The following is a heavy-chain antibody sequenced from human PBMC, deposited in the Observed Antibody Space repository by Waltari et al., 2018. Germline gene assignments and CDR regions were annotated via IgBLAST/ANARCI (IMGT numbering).Heavy chain of an antibody. CDR1: GFTFSSYR. J-gene: IGHJ4*02. CDR3: ARGITIFGVVIPRFDY. D-gene: IGHD3-3*01. CDR2: ISSSSSYI. Sequence: EVQLVESGGGLVKPGGSLRLSCAASGFTFSSYRMTWVRQAPGKGLEWVSSISSSSSYIYYADSVKGRFTISRDNAKNSLYLQMNSLRAEDTAVYYCARGITIFGVVIPRFDYWGQGTLVTVSS. V-gene: IGHV3-21*01.